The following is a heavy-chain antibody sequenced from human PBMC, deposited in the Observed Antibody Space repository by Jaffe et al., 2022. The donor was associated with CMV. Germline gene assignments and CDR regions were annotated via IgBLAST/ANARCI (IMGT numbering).Heavy chain of an antibody. CDR2: INHSGST. Sequence: QVQLQQWGAGLLKPSETLSLTCAVYGGSFSGYYWSWIRQPPGKGLEWIGEINHSGSTNYNPSLKSRVTISVDTSKNQFSLKLSSVTAADTAVYYCARVGYCSSTSCHFRPHRIYYYYYYMDVWGKGTTVTVSS. CDR3: ARVGYCSSTSCHFRPHRIYYYYYYMDV. CDR1: GGSFSGYY. V-gene: IGHV4-34*01. J-gene: IGHJ6*03. D-gene: IGHD2-2*01.